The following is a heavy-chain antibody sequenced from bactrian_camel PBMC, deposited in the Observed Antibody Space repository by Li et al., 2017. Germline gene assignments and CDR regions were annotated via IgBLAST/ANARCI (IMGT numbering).Heavy chain of an antibody. CDR3: AAKPWPCSLSLAEADYRY. CDR1: RTIYSSNC. V-gene: IGHV3S54*01. D-gene: IGHD1*01. Sequence: HVQLVESGGGSVQAGGSLTLSCAAPRTIYSSNCMGWFRQHPGKEREVLAAIYTGGGFTYYGDSVKGRFTISPDNAKRALYLQMNDLKPEDNARYYCAAKPWPCSLSLAEADYRYWGQGTQVTVS. CDR2: IYTGGGFT. J-gene: IGHJ4*01.